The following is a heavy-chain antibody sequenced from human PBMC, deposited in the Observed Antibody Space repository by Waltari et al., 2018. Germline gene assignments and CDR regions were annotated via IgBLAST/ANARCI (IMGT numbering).Heavy chain of an antibody. CDR2: IYHSGST. D-gene: IGHD3-10*01. J-gene: IGHJ4*02. V-gene: IGHV4-38-2*01. CDR1: GYSISSGYY. CDR3: ARQGAIYGSGSYYSSSGSAGGYFDY. Sequence: QVQLQESGPGLVKPSETLSLTCAVSGYSISSGYYWGWIRQPPGKGLEWIGSIYHSGSTYYNPSLKSRLTISVDTSKNQFSLKLSSVTAADTAVYYCARQGAIYGSGSYYSSSGSAGGYFDYWGQGTLVTVSS.